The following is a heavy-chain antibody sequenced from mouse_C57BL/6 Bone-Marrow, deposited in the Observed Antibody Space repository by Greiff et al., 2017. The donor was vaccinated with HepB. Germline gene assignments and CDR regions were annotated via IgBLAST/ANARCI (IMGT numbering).Heavy chain of an antibody. V-gene: IGHV14-4*01. Sequence: VQLQQSGAELVRPGASVKLSCTASGFNIKDDYMHWVKQRPEQGLEWIGWIDPENGDTEYASKFQGKATITADTSSNTAYLQLSSLTSEDTAVYYCTTIYPWFAYWGQGTLVTVSA. CDR2: IDPENGDT. D-gene: IGHD2-3*01. CDR1: GFNIKDDY. J-gene: IGHJ3*01. CDR3: TTIYPWFAY.